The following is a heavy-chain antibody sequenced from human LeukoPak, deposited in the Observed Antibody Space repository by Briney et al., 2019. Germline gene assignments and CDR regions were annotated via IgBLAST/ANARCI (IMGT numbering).Heavy chain of an antibody. Sequence: SETLSLTCTVSGASISSYYWSWIRQPPGKGLEWIGDIYYSGSIKYNPSLKSRVTMSVDTSKNQFSLKLSSETAADTAIYYCARVGYYYDSSGYLTQNAFDIWGQGTMVTVSS. D-gene: IGHD3-22*01. CDR3: ARVGYYYDSSGYLTQNAFDI. CDR1: GASISSYY. CDR2: IYYSGSI. V-gene: IGHV4-59*01. J-gene: IGHJ3*02.